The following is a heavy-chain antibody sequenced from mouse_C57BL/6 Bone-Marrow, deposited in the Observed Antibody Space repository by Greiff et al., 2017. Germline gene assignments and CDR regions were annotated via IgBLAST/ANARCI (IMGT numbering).Heavy chain of an antibody. CDR1: GYTFTSYW. Sequence: QVQLQQPGAELVRPGSSVKLSCKASGYTFTSYWMHWVKQRPIQGLEWIGNIDPSDSETHYNQKFKDKATLTVDKSSSTAYMQLSSLTSADSAVYYCARDDSAWFAYWGQGTLVTVSA. D-gene: IGHD2-12*01. V-gene: IGHV1-52*01. J-gene: IGHJ3*01. CDR3: ARDDSAWFAY. CDR2: IDPSDSET.